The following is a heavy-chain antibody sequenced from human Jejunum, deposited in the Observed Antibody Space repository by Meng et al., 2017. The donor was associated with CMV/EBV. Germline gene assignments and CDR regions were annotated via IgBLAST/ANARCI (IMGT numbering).Heavy chain of an antibody. CDR2: FYSSDTY. V-gene: IGHV4-4*07. D-gene: IGHD1-26*01. J-gene: IGHJ4*02. CDR1: GGSVNNYY. CDR3: ARGPGASTREGFDY. Sequence: QGQLQESGPGPVKPSATLSLTCTVSGGSVNNYYWSWIRQSAGKGLEWIGRFYSSDTYNYHPSLDSRVTMSLDTSKNQFSLNLRSVTAADTATYYCARGPGASTREGFDYWGLGTLVTVSS.